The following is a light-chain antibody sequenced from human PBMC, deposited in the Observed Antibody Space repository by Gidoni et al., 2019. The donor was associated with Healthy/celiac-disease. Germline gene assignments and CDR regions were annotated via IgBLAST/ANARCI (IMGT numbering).Light chain of an antibody. J-gene: IGLJ1*01. V-gene: IGLV3-19*01. CDR1: SLRSYY. Sequence: SSELTQDPAVSVALGQTVKITCQGDSLRSYYASWYQQKQGQAPVLVIYGRNSRPSGIPDRFSGSNSGNTASLTITGAQAEDEADYYCNSRDSSGKKVFGTGTKVTVL. CDR2: GRN. CDR3: NSRDSSGKKV.